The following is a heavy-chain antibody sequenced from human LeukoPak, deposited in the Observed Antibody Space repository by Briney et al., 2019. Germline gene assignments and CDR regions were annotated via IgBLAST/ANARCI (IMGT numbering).Heavy chain of an antibody. CDR3: ARGQVDGSGSYPPFDY. CDR2: IHYSGST. V-gene: IGHV4-59*12. J-gene: IGHJ4*02. D-gene: IGHD3-10*01. CDR1: GGSISGYF. Sequence: SETLSLTCTVSGGSISGYFWSWIRQPPGKRLEWIGYIHYSGSTNYNPSLNSRVTISVDTSKNQFSLKLSSVTAADTAVYYCARGQVDGSGSYPPFDYWGQGTLVTVSP.